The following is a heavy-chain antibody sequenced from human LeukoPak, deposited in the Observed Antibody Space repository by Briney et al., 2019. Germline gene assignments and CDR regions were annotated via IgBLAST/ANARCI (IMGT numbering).Heavy chain of an antibody. D-gene: IGHD5-12*01. V-gene: IGHV3-23*01. CDR2: INISGGRT. J-gene: IGHJ4*02. Sequence: AGSLRLSCAASGFSFNNYTMYWGCLGPRPGLERVSAINISGGRTYYADSVNSRLAISSVNSKNTQYLQMNSPIAEATAAFYCAKEHGGYGWFDYWGQGTLVTVSS. CDR1: GFSFNNYT. CDR3: AKEHGGYGWFDY.